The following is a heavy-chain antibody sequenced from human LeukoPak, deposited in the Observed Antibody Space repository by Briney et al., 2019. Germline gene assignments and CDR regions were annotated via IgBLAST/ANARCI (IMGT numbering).Heavy chain of an antibody. CDR1: GGSISSSYYY. Sequence: SETLSLTCTVSGGSISSSYYYWGWIRQPPGKGLEWIGTIYYSGSTYYNPSLKSRVTISVDTSKNQFSLKLSSVTAADTAVYYCARGGSLRYFDWSTGYGMDVWGQGTTVTVSS. J-gene: IGHJ6*02. CDR2: IYYSGST. V-gene: IGHV4-39*07. D-gene: IGHD3-9*01. CDR3: ARGGSLRYFDWSTGYGMDV.